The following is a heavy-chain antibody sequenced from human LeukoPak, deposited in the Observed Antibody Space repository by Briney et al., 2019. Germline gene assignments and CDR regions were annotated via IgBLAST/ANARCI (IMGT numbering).Heavy chain of an antibody. D-gene: IGHD4-11*01. CDR1: GYSFTSYW. CDR2: IYPGDSDT. V-gene: IGHV5-51*01. Sequence: GESLKISCKGSGYSFTSYWIGWVRQMPGKGLEWMGIIYPGDSDTRYSPSFQGQVTISADKSISTAYLQWSSLKASDTAMYYCARRNSTPDTYNWFDPWGQGTLVTVSS. J-gene: IGHJ5*02. CDR3: ARRNSTPDTYNWFDP.